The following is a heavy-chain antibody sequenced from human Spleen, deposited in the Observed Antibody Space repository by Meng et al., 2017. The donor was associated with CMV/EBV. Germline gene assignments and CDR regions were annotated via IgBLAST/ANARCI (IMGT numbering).Heavy chain of an antibody. CDR3: ASSYCSGGSCYSGNWFDP. CDR2: INPNSGDR. J-gene: IGHJ5*02. D-gene: IGHD2-15*01. CDR1: YTFYGYY. V-gene: IGHV1-2*06. Sequence: YTFYGYYIHWVRQAPGQGLEWMGRINPNSGDRNYAQKFQDRATMTRDTSITTAYMELSRLRSDDTAVYYCASSYCSGGSCYSGNWFDPWGQGTLVTVSS.